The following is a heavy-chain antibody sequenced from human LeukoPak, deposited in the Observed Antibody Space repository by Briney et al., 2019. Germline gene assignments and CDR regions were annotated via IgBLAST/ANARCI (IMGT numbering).Heavy chain of an antibody. V-gene: IGHV3-23*01. Sequence: GGSLRLSCAASGFTFSSYAMSWVRQAPGKGLEWVSAISGSGGSTYYADSVKGRFTTSRDNSKNTLYLQMNGLRAEDTAVYYCAKDRWSGLDYWGQGTLVTVSS. CDR3: AKDRWSGLDY. J-gene: IGHJ4*02. CDR2: ISGSGGST. CDR1: GFTFSSYA. D-gene: IGHD3-3*01.